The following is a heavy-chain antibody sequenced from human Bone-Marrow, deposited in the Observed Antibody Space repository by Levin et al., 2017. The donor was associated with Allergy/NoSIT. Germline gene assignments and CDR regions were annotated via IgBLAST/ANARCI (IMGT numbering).Heavy chain of an antibody. V-gene: IGHV1-8*01. J-gene: IGHJ5*02. CDR2: MNPNSGNT. CDR1: GYTFTSYD. D-gene: IGHD3-22*01. CDR3: ARGEGLDYYDTPFDP. Sequence: ASVKVSCKASGYTFTSYDINWVRQATGQGLEWMGWMNPNSGNTGYAQKFQGRVTMTRNTSISTAYMELSSLRSEDTAVYYCARGEGLDYYDTPFDPWGQGTLVTVSS.